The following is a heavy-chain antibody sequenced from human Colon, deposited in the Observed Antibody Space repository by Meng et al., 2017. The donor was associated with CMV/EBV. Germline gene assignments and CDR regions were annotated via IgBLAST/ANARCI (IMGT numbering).Heavy chain of an antibody. D-gene: IGHD2-8*01. J-gene: IGHJ5*02. CDR1: GYTFTSHY. CDR2: IHPSGTPT. V-gene: IGHV1-46*01. CDR3: ARDSSNVNTWWLDP. Sequence: ASVKVSCKTSGYTFTSHYMHWVRQAPGQGLEWMGVIHPSGTPTVYLQKFQGRITLTTDTSTSTVYMELSSLRSEDTAVYYCARDSSNVNTWWLDPWGQGTLVTVSS.